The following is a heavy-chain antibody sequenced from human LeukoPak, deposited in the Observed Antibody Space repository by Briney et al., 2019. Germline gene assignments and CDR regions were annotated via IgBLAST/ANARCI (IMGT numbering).Heavy chain of an antibody. CDR2: INHSGST. CDR1: GGSFSGYY. J-gene: IGHJ4*02. CDR3: ARAMVRGVING. V-gene: IGHV4-34*01. Sequence: SETLSLTCAVYGGSFSGYYWSWIRQPPGKGLEWIGEINHSGSTNYNPSLKSRVTILVDTSKNQFSLKLSSVTAADTAVYYCARAMVRGVINGWGQGTLVTVSS. D-gene: IGHD3-10*01.